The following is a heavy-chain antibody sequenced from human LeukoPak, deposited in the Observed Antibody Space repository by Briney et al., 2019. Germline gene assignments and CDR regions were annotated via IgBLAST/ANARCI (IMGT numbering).Heavy chain of an antibody. J-gene: IGHJ4*02. V-gene: IGHV3-21*01. Sequence: GGSLRLSCAASGFTFSSYTMNWVRQAPGKGLEWVSSISSSSSYIYYADLVKGRFTIARDNAKNSLYLQMNSLRAEDTAVYYCARDYYGDYHFDYWGQGTLVTVSS. CDR1: GFTFSSYT. CDR2: ISSSSSYI. CDR3: ARDYYGDYHFDY. D-gene: IGHD4-17*01.